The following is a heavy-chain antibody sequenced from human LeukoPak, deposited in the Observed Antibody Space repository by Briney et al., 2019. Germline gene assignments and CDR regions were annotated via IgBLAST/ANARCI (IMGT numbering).Heavy chain of an antibody. CDR1: GFRFANYG. CDR2: IRGPGDTT. Sequence: GGSLRLSCAASGFRFANYGMTWVRQAPGKGLEWVSAIRGPGDTTYYADSVQGRFTISRDNSKDILFLQMDSLRAEDTAVYYCAKDKGDYTSSSSSYNWFDSWGQGTLVTVSS. D-gene: IGHD6-6*01. CDR3: AKDKGDYTSSSSSYNWFDS. J-gene: IGHJ5*01. V-gene: IGHV3-23*01.